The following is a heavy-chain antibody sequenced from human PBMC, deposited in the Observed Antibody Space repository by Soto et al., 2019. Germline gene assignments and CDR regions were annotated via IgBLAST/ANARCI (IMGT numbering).Heavy chain of an antibody. CDR3: ARDDSYYDSSGYSGNF. CDR1: GGSISSSNW. D-gene: IGHD3-22*01. J-gene: IGHJ6*02. V-gene: IGHV4-4*02. Sequence: SETLSLTCAVSGGSISSSNWWSWVRQPPGKGLEWIGEIYHSGSTNYNPSLKSRVTISVDKSKNQFSLKLSSVTAADTAVYYCARDDSYYDSSGYSGNFWGQGTTVTVSS. CDR2: IYHSGST.